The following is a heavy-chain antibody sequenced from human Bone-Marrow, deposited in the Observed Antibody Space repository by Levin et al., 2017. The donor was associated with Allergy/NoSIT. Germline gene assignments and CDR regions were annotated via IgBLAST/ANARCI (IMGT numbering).Heavy chain of an antibody. CDR1: GFTVSNAW. D-gene: IGHD1-14*01. CDR2: IKKKSDGETT. V-gene: IGHV3-15*01. Sequence: GGSLRLSCAASGFTVSNAWMTWARQAPGRGLEWVGLIKKKSDGETTDYGAPVKGRFTISRDDSRNMLYLQMNSLKTEDTAVYYCIAHGINDPECIWGRGILVTVSS. CDR3: IAHGINDPECI. J-gene: IGHJ4*02.